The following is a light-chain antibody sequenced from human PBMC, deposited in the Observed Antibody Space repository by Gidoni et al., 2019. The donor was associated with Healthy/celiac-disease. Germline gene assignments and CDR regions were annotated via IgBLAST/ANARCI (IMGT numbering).Light chain of an antibody. Sequence: DIQMTQSPSSLSPSVGDSVTITCRASQSISNYLNWYQQKPGKAPKLLIYAASSLQSGVPSRFSGSGSGTDFTLTISSLQPEDFATYYCQQSYSTLTFGGGTKVEIK. CDR1: QSISNY. CDR3: QQSYSTLT. V-gene: IGKV1-39*01. J-gene: IGKJ4*01. CDR2: AAS.